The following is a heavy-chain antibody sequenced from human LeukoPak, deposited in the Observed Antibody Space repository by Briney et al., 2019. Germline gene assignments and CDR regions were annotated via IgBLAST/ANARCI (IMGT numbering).Heavy chain of an antibody. V-gene: IGHV4-34*01. J-gene: IGHJ4*02. CDR2: INHSGST. Sequence: SETLSLTCAVYGGSFSGYYWSWIRQPPGKGLEWMGEINHSGSTNYNPSLKSRVTISVDTSKNQFSLKLSSVTAADTAVYYCARAYCSSTSGPKCDFDYWGQGTLVTVSS. CDR1: GGSFSGYY. CDR3: ARAYCSSTSGPKCDFDY. D-gene: IGHD2-2*01.